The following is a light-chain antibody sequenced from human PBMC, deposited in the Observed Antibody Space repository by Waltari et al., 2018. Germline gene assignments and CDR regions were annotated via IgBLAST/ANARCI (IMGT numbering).Light chain of an antibody. CDR2: EVS. J-gene: IGLJ2*01. CDR1: SSAVGGYDC. Sequence: QSALTQPASVSGSPGQSNNISCTGPSSAVGGYDCVSWYQHHPDKAPNLLIFEVSNLPSGVSHRFSGSKSVNTASLTISGLQAEDEADYYCSSYISSSTLEVFGGGTKLTVL. V-gene: IGLV2-14*01. CDR3: SSYISSSTLEV.